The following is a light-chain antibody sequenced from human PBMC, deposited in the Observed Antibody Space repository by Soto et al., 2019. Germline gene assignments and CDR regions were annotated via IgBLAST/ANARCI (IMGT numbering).Light chain of an antibody. V-gene: IGKV3-15*01. CDR3: QQYNNWPYT. CDR1: QSVSSN. CDR2: GAS. J-gene: IGKJ2*01. Sequence: EIVMTQSPATLSXSPGEXXXXXXRASQSVSSNLAWYQQKPGQAPRLLIYGASTRATGIPARFSGSGSGTEFTLTISSLQSEDFAVYYCQQYNNWPYTFGQGTKLEIK.